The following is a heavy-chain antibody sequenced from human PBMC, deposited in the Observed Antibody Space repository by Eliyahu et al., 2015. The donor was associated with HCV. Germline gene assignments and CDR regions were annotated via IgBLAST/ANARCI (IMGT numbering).Heavy chain of an antibody. Sequence: QLQLQESGPGLVKPSETLSLTCTVSGGSISSSSYYWGWLRQPPGKGLEWIGSIYYSGSTYYNPSLKSRVTISVDTSKNQFSLKLSSVTAADTAVYYCASSYSNSWSNFDYWGQGTLVTVSS. V-gene: IGHV4-39*01. CDR2: IYYSGST. D-gene: IGHD6-13*01. CDR1: GGSISSSSYY. J-gene: IGHJ4*02. CDR3: ASSYSNSWSNFDY.